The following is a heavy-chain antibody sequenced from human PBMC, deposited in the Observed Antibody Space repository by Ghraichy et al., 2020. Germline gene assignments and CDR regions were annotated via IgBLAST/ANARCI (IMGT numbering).Heavy chain of an antibody. CDR2: IKPSVGST. CDR3: ARPRAVAGPFDY. V-gene: IGHV1-46*01. D-gene: IGHD6-19*01. Sequence: ASVKVSCKASGYNFTNYYMHWVRQAPGQGLEWMGIIKPSVGSTTYPQKFQGRVTMTRDTSTTTVYMELSSLTSDDTAVYFCARPRAVAGPFDYWGQGTLVTVS. J-gene: IGHJ4*02. CDR1: GYNFTNYY.